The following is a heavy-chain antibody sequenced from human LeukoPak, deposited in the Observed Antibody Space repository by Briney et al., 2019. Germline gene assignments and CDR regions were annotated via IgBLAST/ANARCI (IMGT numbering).Heavy chain of an antibody. CDR2: VSPSAGTT. CDR3: AKRGATERAFDY. D-gene: IGHD1-26*01. V-gene: IGHV3-23*01. Sequence: GGSLRLSCAASGFTFSSCPMSWVRQAPGKGLEWVSAVSPSAGTTYYTDSVKGRFTVSRDNSKNTLYLQMSSLRAEDTALYYCAKRGATERAFDYWGQGTLVTV. CDR1: GFTFSSCP. J-gene: IGHJ4*02.